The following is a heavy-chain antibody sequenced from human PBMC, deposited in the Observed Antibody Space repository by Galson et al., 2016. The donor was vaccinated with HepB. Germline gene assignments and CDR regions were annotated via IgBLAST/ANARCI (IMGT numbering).Heavy chain of an antibody. Sequence: LRLSCAASGFTFSDYWMNRVRQAPGKGLEWVANIRPEGSGKNYVDSVEGRFTISRDNPKNSLYLQMNILRADETAVYYCARGLDATMGGGWTYGMDVWGQGTTVTVSS. V-gene: IGHV3-7*01. CDR1: GFTFSDYW. D-gene: IGHD5-18*01. CDR3: ARGLDATMGGGWTYGMDV. J-gene: IGHJ6*02. CDR2: IRPEGSGK.